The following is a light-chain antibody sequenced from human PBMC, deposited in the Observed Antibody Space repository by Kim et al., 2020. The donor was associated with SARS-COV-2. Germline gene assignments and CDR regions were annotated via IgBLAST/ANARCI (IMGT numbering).Light chain of an antibody. V-gene: IGLV2-11*01. CDR2: DVT. CDR1: SSDVGGYNY. Sequence: QSALTQPRSVSGSPGQSVTISCIGSSSDVGGYNYVSWYQQYPGKAHKLMIFDVTKRPSGVPDRFSGSKSDNTASLTISGLQAEDEADYYCCSYAGSPPYVFGTGTKVTVL. J-gene: IGLJ1*01. CDR3: CSYAGSPPYV.